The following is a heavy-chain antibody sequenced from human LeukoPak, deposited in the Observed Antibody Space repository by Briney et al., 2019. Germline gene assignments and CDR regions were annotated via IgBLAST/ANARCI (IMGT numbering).Heavy chain of an antibody. CDR2: INSDGSST. CDR3: ARDAEYCGGDCYSNWFDP. J-gene: IGHJ5*02. CDR1: GFTFSSYW. V-gene: IGHV3-74*01. Sequence: PGGSLRLSCAASGFTFSSYWMHWVRQAPGKGLVWVSRINSDGSSTSYADSVKGRFTISRDNAKNTPYLQMNSLRAEDTAVYYCARDAEYCGGDCYSNWFDPWGQGTLVTVSS. D-gene: IGHD2-21*02.